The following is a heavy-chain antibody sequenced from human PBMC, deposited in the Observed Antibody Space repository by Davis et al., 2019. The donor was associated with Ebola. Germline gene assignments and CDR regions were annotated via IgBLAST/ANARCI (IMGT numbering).Heavy chain of an antibody. CDR3: ATTQWLREFDN. CDR2: ISWDSGTV. V-gene: IGHV3-9*01. D-gene: IGHD6-19*01. CDR1: GFKFDDHA. Sequence: PGGSLRLSCIASGFKFDDHAMNWVRQRPGRGLEWVSGISWDSGTVLYAESVEGRFTISRDNAKKSLYLQMNSLRSEDTAFYYCATTQWLREFDNWGQGTLVTVSS. J-gene: IGHJ4*02.